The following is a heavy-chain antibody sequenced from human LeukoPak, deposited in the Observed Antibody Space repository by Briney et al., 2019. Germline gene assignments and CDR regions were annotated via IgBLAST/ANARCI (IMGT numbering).Heavy chain of an antibody. Sequence: SETLSLTCAVSGGSISSSNWWSWVRQPPGKGLEWIGEIYHSGSTNYNPSLKSRVTISVDTSKNQFSLKLSSVTAADTAIYYCARGLASGYPPIPFDYWGQGTLVTVSS. CDR1: GGSISSSNW. CDR3: ARGLASGYPPIPFDY. CDR2: IYHSGST. J-gene: IGHJ4*02. V-gene: IGHV4-4*02. D-gene: IGHD3-3*01.